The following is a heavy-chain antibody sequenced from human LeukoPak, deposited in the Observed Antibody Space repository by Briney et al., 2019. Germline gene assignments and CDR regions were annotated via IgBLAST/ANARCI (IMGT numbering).Heavy chain of an antibody. D-gene: IGHD2-8*01. V-gene: IGHV4-34*01. CDR1: GGSFSGYY. Sequence: SETLSLTCAVYGGSFSGYYWSWIRQPPGKGLEWIGEINHSGSTNYNPSLKSRVTISVDTSKNQFSLKLSSVTAADTAVYYCARRISAAIGYCTNGVCYVWDYWGQGTLVTVSS. CDR2: INHSGST. J-gene: IGHJ4*02. CDR3: ARRISAAIGYCTNGVCYVWDY.